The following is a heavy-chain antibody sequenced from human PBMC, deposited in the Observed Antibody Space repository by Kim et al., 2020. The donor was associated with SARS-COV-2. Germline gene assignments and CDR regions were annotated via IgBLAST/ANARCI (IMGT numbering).Heavy chain of an antibody. CDR3: ARDTYYYDSSGYVY. J-gene: IGHJ4*02. Sequence: ADSVKGRFTTTRDNAKNSLYLLMNRLRAEDTAVYYCARDTYYYDSSGYVYWGQGTLVTVSS. V-gene: IGHV3-11*06. D-gene: IGHD3-22*01.